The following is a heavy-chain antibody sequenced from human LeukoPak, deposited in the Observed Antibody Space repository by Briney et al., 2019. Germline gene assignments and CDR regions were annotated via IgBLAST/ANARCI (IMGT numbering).Heavy chain of an antibody. D-gene: IGHD3-10*02. CDR3: AELGITMIGGV. J-gene: IGHJ6*04. CDR1: GFTFSDYS. CDR2: ISSSSSYI. V-gene: IGHV3-21*01. Sequence: GGSLRLSCAASGFTFSDYSMNWVRQAPGKGLEWVSSISSSSSYIFYADSVRGRFSISRDNAKNSLYLQMNSLRAEDTAVYYCAELGITMIGGVWGKGTTVTISS.